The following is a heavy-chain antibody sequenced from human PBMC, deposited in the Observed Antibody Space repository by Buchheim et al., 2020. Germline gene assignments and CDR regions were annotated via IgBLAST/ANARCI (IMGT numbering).Heavy chain of an antibody. J-gene: IGHJ4*02. CDR3: ARVDVEAGYDFHS. CDR1: GGSFSRYY. D-gene: IGHD5-12*01. Sequence: QVQPQQWGAGLLKPSETLSLTCAVYGGSFSRYYWSWIRQPPGKGLEWIGEINHSGSTNYNSSLKSRVTISLDMFKNQFSLNLRSVTAADTAVYYCARVDVEAGYDFHSWDQGTL. CDR2: INHSGST. V-gene: IGHV4-34*01.